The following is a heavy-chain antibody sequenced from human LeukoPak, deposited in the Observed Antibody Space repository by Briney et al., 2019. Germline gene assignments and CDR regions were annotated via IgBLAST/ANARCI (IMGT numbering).Heavy chain of an antibody. Sequence: SETLSLTCTASGDSTSRYYWSWIRQPPGKGLEFLGYIFYSGIVNYNPSLKSRVTMSVDSSKNQVSLKVRSVTAADTAVYYCAGLFSGYDPFDYWGQGILVTVSS. V-gene: IGHV4-59*01. CDR1: GDSTSRYY. J-gene: IGHJ4*02. D-gene: IGHD5-12*01. CDR2: IFYSGIV. CDR3: AGLFSGYDPFDY.